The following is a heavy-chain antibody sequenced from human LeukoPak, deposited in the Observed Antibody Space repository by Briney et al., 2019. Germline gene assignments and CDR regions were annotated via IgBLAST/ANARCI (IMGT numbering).Heavy chain of an antibody. D-gene: IGHD2-15*01. J-gene: IGHJ5*02. CDR3: ARRSWWGYSPSDWFDP. CDR2: IIPIFGTA. Sequence: SVKVSCKASGGTFSSYAISWVRQAPGQGLEWMGGIIPIFGTANYAQKFQGRVTITAGESTSTAYMELSSLRSEDTAVYYCARRSWWGYSPSDWFDPWGQGTLVTVSS. CDR1: GGTFSSYA. V-gene: IGHV1-69*13.